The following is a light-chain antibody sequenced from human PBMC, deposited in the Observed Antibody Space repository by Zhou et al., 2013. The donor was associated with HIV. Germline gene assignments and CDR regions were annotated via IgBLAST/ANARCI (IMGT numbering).Light chain of an antibody. J-gene: IGKJ2*01. CDR3: QQAHSFPYT. Sequence: DIQMTQSPSSVSASVGDRVTITCRASQDISGWLAWYQQNPGKAPRLLIYDASGLQSGVPSRFSGSGSGTDYTLTISSLQPEDFATYYCQQAHSFPYTFGQGPSWRP. CDR1: QDISGW. V-gene: IGKV1-12*01. CDR2: DAS.